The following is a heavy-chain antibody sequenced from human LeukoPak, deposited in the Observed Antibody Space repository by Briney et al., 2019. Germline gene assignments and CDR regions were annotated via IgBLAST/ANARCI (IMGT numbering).Heavy chain of an antibody. V-gene: IGHV1-46*01. D-gene: IGHD3-10*01. Sequence: ALVKVSCKASGYTFTSYYMHWVRQAPGQGLEWMGIINPSGGSTSYAQKFQGRVTMTRDMSTSTVYMELSSLRSEDTAVYYCARGLLWFGELLYQYDYWGQGTLVTVSS. J-gene: IGHJ4*02. CDR3: ARGLLWFGELLYQYDY. CDR1: GYTFTSYY. CDR2: INPSGGST.